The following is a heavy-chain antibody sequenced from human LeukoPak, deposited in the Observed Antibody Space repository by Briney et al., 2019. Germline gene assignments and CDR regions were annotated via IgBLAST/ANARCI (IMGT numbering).Heavy chain of an antibody. V-gene: IGHV3-33*06. CDR2: IWYDGSNK. CDR1: GFTFSSYG. D-gene: IGHD6-19*01. CDR3: AKDRGAVAGTGTALRY. Sequence: GGSLRLSCAASGFTFSSYGMHWVRQAPGNGLEWVAVIWYDGSNKYYADSVKGRFTISRDNSKNTLYLQMNSLRAEDTAVYYCAKDRGAVAGTGTALRYWGQGTLVTVSS. J-gene: IGHJ4*02.